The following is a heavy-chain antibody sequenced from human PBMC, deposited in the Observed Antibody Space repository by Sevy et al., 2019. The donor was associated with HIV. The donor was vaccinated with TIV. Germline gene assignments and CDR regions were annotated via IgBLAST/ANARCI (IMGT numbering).Heavy chain of an antibody. J-gene: IGHJ6*02. V-gene: IGHV3-23*01. Sequence: GGSLRLSCAASGFTFSSYAMSWVRQAPGKGLEWVSSISSSGGNTYYADSVKGRFSISRDKAKNTLYLQMNSLRVEETAVYYCAKPVFGLGPGSPYYYYGMDVWGQGTTVTVSS. CDR3: AKPVFGLGPGSPYYYYGMDV. D-gene: IGHD3-10*01. CDR2: ISSSGGNT. CDR1: GFTFSSYA.